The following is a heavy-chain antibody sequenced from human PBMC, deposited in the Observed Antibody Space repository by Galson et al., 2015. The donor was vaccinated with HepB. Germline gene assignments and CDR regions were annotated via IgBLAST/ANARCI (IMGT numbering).Heavy chain of an antibody. D-gene: IGHD2-2*01. CDR1: GSTFSSYS. J-gene: IGHJ4*01. V-gene: IGHV3-48*01. Sequence: SLRLSCAASGSTFSSYSMNWVRQAPGKGLEWVSYISSSSTIYYADSVKGRFTISRDNAKNSLYLQMNSLRAEDTAVYYCARDRGYCSSTSCYESRFDYWGQGALVTVVS. CDR2: ISSSSTI. CDR3: ARDRGYCSSTSCYESRFDY.